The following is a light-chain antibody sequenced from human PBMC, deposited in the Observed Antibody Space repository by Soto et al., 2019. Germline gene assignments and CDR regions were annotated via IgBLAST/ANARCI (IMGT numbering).Light chain of an antibody. J-gene: IGKJ1*01. Sequence: EIVLTQSPAILSVSPGERATLSCRVSQSISRSLAWYQQKPGQAPRLLISDASTRATGIPARFSGSGSGTEFTLTISSLQSEDFAVYYCQQCNNWPPWTFGQGTKVDI. CDR1: QSISRS. V-gene: IGKV3-15*01. CDR3: QQCNNWPPWT. CDR2: DAS.